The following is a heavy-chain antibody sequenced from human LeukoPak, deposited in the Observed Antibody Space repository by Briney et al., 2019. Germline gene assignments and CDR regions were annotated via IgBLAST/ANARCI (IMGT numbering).Heavy chain of an antibody. J-gene: IGHJ3*02. CDR2: IYHSGST. V-gene: IGHV4-30-2*01. CDR3: ARVLVGGEAAARYGAFDI. CDR1: GGSISSGGYY. D-gene: IGHD6-13*01. Sequence: SETLSLTCTVSGGSISSGGYYWSWIRQPPGKGLEWIGYIYHSGSTYYNPSLKSRVTISVDRSKNQFSLKLSSVTAADTAVYYCARVLVGGEAAARYGAFDIWGQGTMVTVSS.